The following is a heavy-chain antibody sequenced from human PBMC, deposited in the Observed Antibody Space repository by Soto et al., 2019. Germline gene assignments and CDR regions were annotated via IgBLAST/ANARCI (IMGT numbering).Heavy chain of an antibody. D-gene: IGHD6-19*01. Sequence: PGGSLRLSCAASGFTFSRYSMNWVRQAPGKGLEWVAYISSSSNNKYYVDSVKGRLTISRDNAKNSLYLQVNSLRAEDMTVYYCVRGRVAGTHWGQGTLVTVSS. J-gene: IGHJ4*02. CDR2: ISSSSNNK. V-gene: IGHV3-48*01. CDR1: GFTFSRYS. CDR3: VRGRVAGTH.